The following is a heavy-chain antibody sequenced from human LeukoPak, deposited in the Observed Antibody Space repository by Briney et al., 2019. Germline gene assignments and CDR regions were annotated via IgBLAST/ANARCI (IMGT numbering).Heavy chain of an antibody. V-gene: IGHV3-23*01. Sequence: GSLRLSCAASGFTFSSYATSWVRQAPGKGLEWVSAISGSGGSTYYADSVKGRFTISRVNSKNTLYLQMNSLRAEDTAVYYCAKDVNWNADAFDIWGQGTMVTVSS. J-gene: IGHJ3*02. CDR2: ISGSGGST. CDR3: AKDVNWNADAFDI. D-gene: IGHD1-1*01. CDR1: GFTFSSYA.